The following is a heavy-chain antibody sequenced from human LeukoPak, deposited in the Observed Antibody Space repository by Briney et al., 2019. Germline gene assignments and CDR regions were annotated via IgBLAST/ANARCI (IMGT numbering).Heavy chain of an antibody. D-gene: IGHD4-17*01. CDR3: ARESAYGDYYTPFDY. CDR1: GGSFSGYY. V-gene: IGHV4-34*01. J-gene: IGHJ4*02. Sequence: PSETLSLTCAVDGGSFSGYYWSWVRQPPGKGMEWGGEINHSGSTNYNPSLKSRVTISVDTSKNQFSLKLSSVTAADTAVYYCARESAYGDYYTPFDYWGQGTLVTVSS. CDR2: INHSGST.